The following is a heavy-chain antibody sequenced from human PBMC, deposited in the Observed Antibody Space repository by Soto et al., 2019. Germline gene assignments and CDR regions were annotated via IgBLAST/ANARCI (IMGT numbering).Heavy chain of an antibody. D-gene: IGHD1-26*01. CDR3: ARDREGPSYYYYGMDV. J-gene: IGHJ6*02. CDR1: GDSVSSNSSA. CDR2: TYYRSKWYN. V-gene: IGHV6-1*01. Sequence: SQTLSLTFAISGDSVSSNSSAWNCISQSPSRGLEWLGRTYYRSKWYNDYAVSVKSRITINPDTSKNQFSLQLNSVTPEDTAVYYCARDREGPSYYYYGMDVWGQGTTVTVSS.